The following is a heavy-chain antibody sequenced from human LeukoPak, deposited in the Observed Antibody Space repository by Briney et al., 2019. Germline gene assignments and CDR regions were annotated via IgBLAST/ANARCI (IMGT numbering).Heavy chain of an antibody. CDR3: AKGTLGSCTGARCYPFDY. Sequence: GGSLRPSCGASGFTFSAYAMNWVRQAPGKEMEWVSSITGTTGNTYVADSVKGRFTISRDNSRNTLYLQMNSLRAEDTAIYYCAKGTLGSCTGARCYPFDYWGQGALVTVSS. J-gene: IGHJ4*02. V-gene: IGHV3-23*01. CDR2: ITGTTGNT. D-gene: IGHD2-8*02. CDR1: GFTFSAYA.